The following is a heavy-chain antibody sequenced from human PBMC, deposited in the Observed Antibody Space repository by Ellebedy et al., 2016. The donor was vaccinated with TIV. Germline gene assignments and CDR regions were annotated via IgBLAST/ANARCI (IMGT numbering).Heavy chain of an antibody. Sequence: GGSLRLSCAASGFAFDDYGMSWVRQAPGKGLEWVSGINWNGGSTGYADSVKGRFTISRDNAKNSLYLQMNSLRAEDTALYYCARDKFGTNAFDIWGQGTMVTVSS. V-gene: IGHV3-20*04. CDR3: ARDKFGTNAFDI. CDR1: GFAFDDYG. CDR2: INWNGGST. J-gene: IGHJ3*02. D-gene: IGHD3-16*01.